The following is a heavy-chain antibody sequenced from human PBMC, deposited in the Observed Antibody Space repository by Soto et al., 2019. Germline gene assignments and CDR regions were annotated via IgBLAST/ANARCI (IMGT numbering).Heavy chain of an antibody. D-gene: IGHD5-18*01. CDR1: GFTFSGSA. J-gene: IGHJ4*02. Sequence: EVQLVESGGGLVQPGGSLKLSCAASGFTFSGSAMHWVRQASGKGLEWVGRIRSKANSYATAYAASVKGRFTISRDCSKSTGYLQMNSLKTEDTAVYYCTRRDVDTAMFTPSGWGQGTLVTVSS. V-gene: IGHV3-73*02. CDR3: TRRDVDTAMFTPSG. CDR2: IRSKANSYAT.